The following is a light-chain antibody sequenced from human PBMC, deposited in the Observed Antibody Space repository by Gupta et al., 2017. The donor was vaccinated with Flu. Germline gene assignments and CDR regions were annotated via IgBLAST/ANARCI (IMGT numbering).Light chain of an antibody. J-gene: IGLJ1*01. CDR3: CSYAGSHTYV. CDR2: DGD. V-gene: IGLV2-11*03. Sequence: SVAIACIGTHSDVGAFNYVFWYQQHPGKAPKVMIYDGDKRMAGVPARFSGSKSGNTASLTISGLQAEDEADYYGCSYAGSHTYVFGTGTQVTVL. CDR1: HSDVGAFNY.